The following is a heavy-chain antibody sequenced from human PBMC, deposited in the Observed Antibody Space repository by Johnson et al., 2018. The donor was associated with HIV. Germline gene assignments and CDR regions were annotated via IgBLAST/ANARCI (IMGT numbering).Heavy chain of an antibody. V-gene: IGHV3-30*04. CDR1: GFTFSSYA. Sequence: QVQLVESGGGVVQPGRSLRLSCAASGFTFSSYAMHWVRQAPGKGLEWVAVISYDGSNKYYADSVKGRFTISRDNSKNTLYLQMHSLRAEDTAVYYCAKDVDSSRWWRAFDMWGQGTMVSVSS. CDR2: ISYDGSNK. CDR3: AKDVDSSRWWRAFDM. D-gene: IGHD6-13*01. J-gene: IGHJ3*02.